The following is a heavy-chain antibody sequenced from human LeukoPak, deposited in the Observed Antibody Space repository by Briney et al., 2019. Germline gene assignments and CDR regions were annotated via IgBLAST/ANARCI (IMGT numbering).Heavy chain of an antibody. Sequence: VRQAPGXXXGWVASLNLDGSDKYYVDSVKGRFTISRDNAQNSMYLQMNSLRVEDTAVYYCTSWGDTTAEYFQRWGQGTLVTVSS. CDR2: LNLDGSDK. CDR3: TSWGDTTAEYFQR. J-gene: IGHJ1*01. D-gene: IGHD2-21*02. V-gene: IGHV3-7*01.